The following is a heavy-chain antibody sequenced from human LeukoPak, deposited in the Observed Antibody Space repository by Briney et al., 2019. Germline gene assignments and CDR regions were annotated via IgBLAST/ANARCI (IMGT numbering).Heavy chain of an antibody. V-gene: IGHV1-2*02. CDR1: GYTFTGYY. D-gene: IGHD3-22*01. CDR2: INPNSGGT. CDR3: ARGADRGSGYYDSSGYYY. Sequence: ASVKVSCKASGYTFTGYYMHWVRQAPGQGLEWMGWINPNSGGTNYAQKFQGRVTMTRDTSISTAYMELSRLRSDDTAVYYCARGADRGSGYYDSSGYYYWGQGTLVTVSS. J-gene: IGHJ4*02.